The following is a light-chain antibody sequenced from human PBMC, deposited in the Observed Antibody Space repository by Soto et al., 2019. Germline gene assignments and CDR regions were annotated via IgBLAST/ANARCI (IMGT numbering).Light chain of an antibody. Sequence: QSALTQPASVSGSPGQSITISCSGTISDFVVYNYVSWYQQHPGKAPKLMLYGVSKRPSGVSNRFSGSKSGNTASLTVSGLQAADEADYFCKSYAGSNTYVFGSGTKLTVL. V-gene: IGLV2-14*01. CDR3: KSYAGSNTYV. CDR2: GVS. J-gene: IGLJ1*01. CDR1: ISDFVVYNY.